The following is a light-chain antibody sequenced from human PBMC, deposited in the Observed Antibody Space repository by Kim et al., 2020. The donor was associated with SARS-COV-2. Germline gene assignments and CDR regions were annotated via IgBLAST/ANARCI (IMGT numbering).Light chain of an antibody. CDR1: SSDIGGYNF. Sequence: QSALTQPPSASGSPGQSVTISCTGTSSDIGGYNFVSWYQQHPGKAPKLILYEVIKRPSGVPDRFSGSKSGNTASLTVSGLQAEDEAAYYCSSFSGPNFYVFGTGTEVTVL. J-gene: IGLJ1*01. V-gene: IGLV2-8*01. CDR3: SSFSGPNFYV. CDR2: EVI.